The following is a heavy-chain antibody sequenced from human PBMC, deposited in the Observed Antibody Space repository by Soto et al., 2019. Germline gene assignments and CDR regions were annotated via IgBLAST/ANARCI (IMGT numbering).Heavy chain of an antibody. Sequence: SETLSLTCTVSGGSISSGGYYWSWIRQHPGKGLEWIGYIYYSGSTYYNPSLKSRVTISVDTSKNQFSLKLSSVTAADTAVYYCARDQGQLVPLYANNWFDPWGQGTLVTVSS. D-gene: IGHD6-6*01. CDR2: IYYSGST. CDR3: ARDQGQLVPLYANNWFDP. V-gene: IGHV4-31*03. CDR1: GGSISSGGYY. J-gene: IGHJ5*02.